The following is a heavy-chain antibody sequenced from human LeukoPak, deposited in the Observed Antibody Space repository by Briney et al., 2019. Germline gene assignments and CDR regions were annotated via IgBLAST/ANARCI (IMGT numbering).Heavy chain of an antibody. CDR1: GFTFSSYA. D-gene: IGHD3-10*01. CDR3: AKDPYYYGRPYYFDY. V-gene: IGHV3-23*01. J-gene: IGHJ4*02. Sequence: GGSLRLSCAASGFTFSSYAMSWVRQAPGKGLEWVSATSGSGGSTYYADSVKGRFTISRDNSKNTLYLQMNSLRAEDTAVYYCAKDPYYYGRPYYFDYWGQGTLVTVSS. CDR2: TSGSGGST.